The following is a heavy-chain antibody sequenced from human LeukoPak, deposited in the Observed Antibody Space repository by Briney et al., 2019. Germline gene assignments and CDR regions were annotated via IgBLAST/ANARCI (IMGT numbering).Heavy chain of an antibody. V-gene: IGHV3-23*01. Sequence: GGSLRLSCAASGFTFGTYAMSWVRQAPGKGLEWVSTVTAASTYYADSVKGRFTISRDNSKNTLYLQMNSLRAENTAVYYCAKGATGYCSSSSCLYYFDYWGQGTLVTVSS. J-gene: IGHJ4*02. CDR3: AKGATGYCSSSSCLYYFDY. CDR2: VTAAST. CDR1: GFTFGTYA. D-gene: IGHD2-2*01.